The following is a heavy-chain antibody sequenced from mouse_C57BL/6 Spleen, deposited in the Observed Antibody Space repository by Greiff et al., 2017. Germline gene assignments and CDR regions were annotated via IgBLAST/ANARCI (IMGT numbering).Heavy chain of an antibody. Sequence: QVQLQQPGTELVKPGASVKLSCKASGYTFTSYWMPWVKQRPGQGLEWIGNINPSNGGTNYNEKFKSKATLTVDTSSSTAYMQLSSLTSEDSAVYYCARARAEIATNWYFGVWGTGTTVTVAS. CDR3: ARARAEIATNWYFGV. D-gene: IGHD2-12*01. CDR2: INPSNGGT. V-gene: IGHV1-53*01. J-gene: IGHJ1*03. CDR1: GYTFTSYW.